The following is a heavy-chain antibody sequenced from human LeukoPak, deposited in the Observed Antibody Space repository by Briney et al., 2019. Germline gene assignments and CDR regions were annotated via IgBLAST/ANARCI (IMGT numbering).Heavy chain of an antibody. CDR3: AKNRGVLRNFDCYDY. CDR2: ISGSADST. V-gene: IGHV3-23*01. D-gene: IGHD3-9*01. J-gene: IGHJ4*02. CDR1: GFAFRSYG. Sequence: PGGSLRLSCAVSGFAFRSYGMSWVRQAPGKGLEWVSAISGSADSTYYADSVKGRFTISRDNSKNTLYLQVNSLRAEDTAVYYYAKNRGVLRNFDCYDYWGQGTLVTVSS.